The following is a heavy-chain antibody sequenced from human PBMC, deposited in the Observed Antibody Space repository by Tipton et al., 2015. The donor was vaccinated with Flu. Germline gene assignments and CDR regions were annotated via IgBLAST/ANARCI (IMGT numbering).Heavy chain of an antibody. J-gene: IGHJ4*02. CDR1: GVSISSYY. CDR2: ISYSGST. Sequence: TLSLTCTVSGVSISSYYWSWIRQPPGKGLEWIGYISYSGSTNYNPSLKSRVTISVDTSKNQFSLKLSSVTPADAAVYYCARLPLPLSYFDYWGQGALVTVSS. CDR3: ARLPLPLSYFDY. V-gene: IGHV4-59*01.